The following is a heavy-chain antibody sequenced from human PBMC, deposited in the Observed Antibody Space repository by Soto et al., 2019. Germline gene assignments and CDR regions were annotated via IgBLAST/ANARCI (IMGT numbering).Heavy chain of an antibody. J-gene: IGHJ6*02. CDR3: ARGVRYYYFGMDV. Sequence: SETLSLTCAVDGGSFSGFDWSWIRQPPGKGLEWIGEINHSGSTNYTPSLKSRVPISVDTSKNQFSLNLSPVTAADTAVYYCARGVRYYYFGMDVWGQGTTVTVSS. V-gene: IGHV4-34*01. CDR1: GGSFSGFD. CDR2: INHSGST.